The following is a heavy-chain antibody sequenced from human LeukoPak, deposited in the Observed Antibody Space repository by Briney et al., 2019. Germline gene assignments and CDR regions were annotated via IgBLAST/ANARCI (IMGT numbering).Heavy chain of an antibody. V-gene: IGHV5-51*01. J-gene: IGHJ4*02. CDR2: IYPGDSDT. CDR1: GYRFTSYW. D-gene: IGHD6-13*01. Sequence: GESLKISCKGSGYRFTSYWIGWVRQMPGKGLEWMGIIYPGDSDTRYSPSFQGQVTISADKSISTAYLQWSSLKASDTAMYYCARSERPGYSSSWFDYWGQGTLVTVSS. CDR3: ARSERPGYSSSWFDY.